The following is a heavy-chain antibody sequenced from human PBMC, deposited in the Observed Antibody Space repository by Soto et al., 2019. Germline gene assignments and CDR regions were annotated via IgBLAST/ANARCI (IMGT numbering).Heavy chain of an antibody. Sequence: SGPTLVNPTQTLTLTCTFSGFSLTTSGEGVCWIRQHPGKALEWLALIYWDDDKRYCPSLKSRLTPTKDTSKNQVVLTMTNMDPADSAIYFCAHRTTSVTWWFDPWGQGTLVTVSS. CDR3: AHRTTSVTWWFDP. J-gene: IGHJ5*02. CDR2: IYWDDDK. CDR1: GFSLTTSGEG. V-gene: IGHV2-5*02. D-gene: IGHD4-17*01.